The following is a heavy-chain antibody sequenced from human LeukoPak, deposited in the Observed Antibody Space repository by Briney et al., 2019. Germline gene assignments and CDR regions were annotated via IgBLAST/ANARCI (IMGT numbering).Heavy chain of an antibody. Sequence: PGGSLRLSCAASGFTFSSSAMNWVRQAPGKGLEWVSTISGTGGTTYYTDSVKGRFTISRDNSKNTLYLQMNSLKAEDTAVYYCAKVRGYYDSSTYYDYWGQGTLVTVSS. V-gene: IGHV3-23*01. D-gene: IGHD3-22*01. J-gene: IGHJ4*02. CDR1: GFTFSSSA. CDR3: AKVRGYYDSSTYYDY. CDR2: ISGTGGTT.